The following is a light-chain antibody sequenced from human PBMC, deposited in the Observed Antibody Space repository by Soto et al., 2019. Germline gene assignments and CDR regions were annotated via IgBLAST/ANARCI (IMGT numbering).Light chain of an antibody. V-gene: IGLV3-1*01. CDR1: KLGDKY. Sequence: SYELTQPPSVSVSPGQTASITCSGDKLGDKYACWYQQKPGQSPVLVIYQDSKRPSGIPERFSGSNSGNTATLTISGTQAMDEADYDCQAWDSSTRGVFGGGTKLTVL. CDR3: QAWDSSTRGV. J-gene: IGLJ2*01. CDR2: QDS.